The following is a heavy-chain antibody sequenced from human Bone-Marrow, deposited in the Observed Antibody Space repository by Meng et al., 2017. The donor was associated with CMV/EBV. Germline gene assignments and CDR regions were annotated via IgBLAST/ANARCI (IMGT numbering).Heavy chain of an antibody. CDR2: IYSGGST. Sequence: FNVSRNYMSWVRQAPGKGLEWVSIIYSGGSTYYADSVKGRFTISRHNSKNTLYLQMNSLRAEDTAVYYCAREYCSDGSCYSAWFDSWGQGTLVTVSS. V-gene: IGHV3-53*04. D-gene: IGHD2-15*01. CDR1: FNVSRNY. J-gene: IGHJ5*01. CDR3: AREYCSDGSCYSAWFDS.